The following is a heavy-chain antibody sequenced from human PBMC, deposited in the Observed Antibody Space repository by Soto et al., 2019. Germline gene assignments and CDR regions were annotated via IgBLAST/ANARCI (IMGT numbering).Heavy chain of an antibody. V-gene: IGHV4-61*08. J-gene: IGHJ5*02. CDR1: GGSISSGGYS. CDR3: ARVPGP. CDR2: IYYTGST. D-gene: IGHD3-10*01. Sequence: SETLSLTYDVSGGSISSGGYSWSWIRQPPGEALEWIGCIYYTGSTNYNPSLKSRVIISVDTSKNQFSLKLSSVTAADTAVYYCARVPGPWGQGTLVTV.